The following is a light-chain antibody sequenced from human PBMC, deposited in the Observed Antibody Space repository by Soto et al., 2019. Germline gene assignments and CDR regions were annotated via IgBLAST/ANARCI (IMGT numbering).Light chain of an antibody. V-gene: IGKV3-20*01. CDR3: QQYGSSPFT. CDR1: QSVSSSY. J-gene: IGKJ3*01. CDR2: GAS. Sequence: EIVLTQSPGTLSLSPGERATLSCRASQSVSSSYLAWYQQKPGRAPRLLIYGASSRATGIPDRFSGSGSGTDFTLTISRLAPEDFAVYYCQQYGSSPFTFGPGTKVDIK.